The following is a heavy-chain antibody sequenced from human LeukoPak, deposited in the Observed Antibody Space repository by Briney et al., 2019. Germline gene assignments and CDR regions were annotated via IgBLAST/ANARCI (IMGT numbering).Heavy chain of an antibody. Sequence: GGSLRLSCAASGFTFSNYWMSWVRQAPGNGPEWVANIREDESEKNYVDSVKGRFTISRDSAKNSLYLQMNSLRAEDTAVYYCARVTSGSSYRPFDYWGQGTLVTVSS. V-gene: IGHV3-7*01. CDR1: GFTFSNYW. D-gene: IGHD3-10*01. CDR2: IREDESEK. J-gene: IGHJ4*02. CDR3: ARVTSGSSYRPFDY.